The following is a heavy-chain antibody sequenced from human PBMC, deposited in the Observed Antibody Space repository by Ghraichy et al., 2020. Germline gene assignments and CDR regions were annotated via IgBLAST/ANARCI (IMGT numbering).Heavy chain of an antibody. CDR2: IKQDGSET. CDR1: GFTFGSSW. D-gene: IGHD1-20*01. V-gene: IGHV3-7*01. J-gene: IGHJ5*02. Sequence: GGSLRLSCAASGFTFGSSWMTWVRQAPGKGLEWVANIKQDGSETYYVDSVKGRFTISRDNAKNSLFLQMNSLKVEDTAVYHCARNKWNQLGWFDTWGQGTLVNVCS. CDR3: ARNKWNQLGWFDT.